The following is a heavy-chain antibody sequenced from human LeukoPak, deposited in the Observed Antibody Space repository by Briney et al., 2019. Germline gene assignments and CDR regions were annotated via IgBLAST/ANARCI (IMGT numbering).Heavy chain of an antibody. Sequence: GGSLRLSCAASGFTFNTYSMNWVRQAPGKGLEWVSSISSSSSYKYYADSVKGRFTISRDNAKNLLYLQMNSLRAEDTAVYYCATHRLTYDFWSGYLDYWGQGTLVTVSS. CDR3: ATHRLTYDFWSGYLDY. CDR1: GFTFNTYS. V-gene: IGHV3-21*01. J-gene: IGHJ4*02. D-gene: IGHD3-3*01. CDR2: ISSSSSYK.